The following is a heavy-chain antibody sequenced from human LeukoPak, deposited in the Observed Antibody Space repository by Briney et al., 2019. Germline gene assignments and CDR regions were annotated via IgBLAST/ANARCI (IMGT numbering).Heavy chain of an antibody. Sequence: GGSLTLSCAASGCTFSSYSMNWVRQAPGKGLEWVSSISSSRSYIYYADSVKGRFTISRDNAKNSLYLQMNSLRADDTAVYYCAKPGDYYYYYMDVWGKGTTVTVSS. D-gene: IGHD7-27*01. V-gene: IGHV3-21*01. CDR2: ISSSRSYI. CDR1: GCTFSSYS. J-gene: IGHJ6*03. CDR3: AKPGDYYYYYMDV.